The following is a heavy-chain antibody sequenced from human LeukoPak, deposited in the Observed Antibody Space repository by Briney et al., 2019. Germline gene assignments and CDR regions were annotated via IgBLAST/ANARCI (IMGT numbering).Heavy chain of an antibody. CDR1: GYTFTGYY. Sequence: SVKVSCKASGYTFTGYYMHWVRQAPGQGLEWMGRVIPMLGTAKYGQNFQGGVTITADESTSTAYLELSSLRSDDTAVYYCPMGAAALQPFDYWGQGTLITVSS. CDR2: VIPMLGTA. D-gene: IGHD6-13*01. V-gene: IGHV1-69*11. J-gene: IGHJ4*02. CDR3: PMGAAALQPFDY.